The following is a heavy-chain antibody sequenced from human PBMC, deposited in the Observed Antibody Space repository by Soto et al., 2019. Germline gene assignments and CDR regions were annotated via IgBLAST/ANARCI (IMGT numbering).Heavy chain of an antibody. D-gene: IGHD3-10*01. J-gene: IGHJ4*02. CDR2: FRTSGDGGTT. Sequence: LRLSCAASGFTFSSYSMSWVRQAPGKGLEWVSGFRTSGDGGTTHYADSVKGRFTISRDNSKNMLFLQMNSLRAEDTAIYYCAKKVNSGPGSQYFDYWGQGTLVTVSS. CDR3: AKKVNSGPGSQYFDY. V-gene: IGHV3-23*01. CDR1: GFTFSSYS.